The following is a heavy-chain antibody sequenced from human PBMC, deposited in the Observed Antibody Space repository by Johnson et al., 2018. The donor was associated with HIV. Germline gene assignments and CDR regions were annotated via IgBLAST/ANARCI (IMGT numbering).Heavy chain of an antibody. J-gene: IGHJ3*01. CDR2: ISSDGNRE. Sequence: QVQLVESGGGMVQPGRSLRLSCVASGFTFSYSAFHWVRQAPGEGLEWVALISSDGNREHHADSLTGRFTISRDNSKNTLYLQMNSLRSGDTAVYYCARDLGLPENAFDLWGRGTMVTVS. CDR3: ARDLGLPENAFDL. D-gene: IGHD4-11*01. CDR1: GFTFSYSA. V-gene: IGHV3-30-3*01.